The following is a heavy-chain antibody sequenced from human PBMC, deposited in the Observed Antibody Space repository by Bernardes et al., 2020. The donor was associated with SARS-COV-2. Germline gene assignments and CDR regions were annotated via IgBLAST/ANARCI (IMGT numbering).Heavy chain of an antibody. CDR2: IYWDDDK. CDR1: GFSLSTSGVG. J-gene: IGHJ4*02. V-gene: IGHV2-5*02. CDR3: AHSAYYDTSGLSPSLSAFDY. D-gene: IGHD3-22*01. Sequence: SGPTLVKPTQTLTLICTCSGFSLSTSGVGVGWIRQPPGKALEWLALIYWDDDKRYSPSLRSRLTITKDTSKNQVVLTMANMDPVDTATYYCAHSAYYDTSGLSPSLSAFDYWGQGTLVTVSS.